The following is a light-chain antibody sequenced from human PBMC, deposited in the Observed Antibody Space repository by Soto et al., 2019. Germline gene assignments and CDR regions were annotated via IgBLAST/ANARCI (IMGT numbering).Light chain of an antibody. CDR2: DAS. CDR1: QSVSSY. CDR3: QQRSNWPPWT. Sequence: EIVLTQSPATLSLSPGESATRSCRASQSVSSYLAWYQQKPGQAPRLLIYDASNRATGIPARFSGSGSGTDFTLTISSLEPEDFAVYYCQQRSNWPPWTFGQGTKVEIK. V-gene: IGKV3-11*01. J-gene: IGKJ1*01.